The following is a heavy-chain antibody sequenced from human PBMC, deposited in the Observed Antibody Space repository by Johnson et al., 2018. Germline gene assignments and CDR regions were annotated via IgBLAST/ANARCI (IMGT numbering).Heavy chain of an antibody. CDR2: INSDGSST. J-gene: IGHJ3*02. CDR1: GFTFSSYW. Sequence: VQLQESGGGLVQPGGSLRLSCAASGFTFSSYWMHWVRQAPGKGLVWVSRINSDGSSTSYADSVKGRFPTSRDNAKNTLYLQMNRLRAEDTAVYYCAGVDYGDYVGDDAFDIWGQGTMVTVSS. CDR3: AGVDYGDYVGDDAFDI. D-gene: IGHD4-17*01. V-gene: IGHV3-74*01.